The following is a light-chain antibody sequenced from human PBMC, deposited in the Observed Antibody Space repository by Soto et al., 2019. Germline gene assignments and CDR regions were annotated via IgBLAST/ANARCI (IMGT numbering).Light chain of an antibody. CDR1: QGISSY. J-gene: IGKJ4*01. Sequence: AIQLTQSPSSLSASVGDRVTITCRASQGISSYLAWYQQKPGKAPKLLIYAASTLQSGVPSTFSGSGSGTDFTLTISSLQPEDFATYYCLQAYNYPLTFGGGTKVDIK. CDR2: AAS. CDR3: LQAYNYPLT. V-gene: IGKV1-6*01.